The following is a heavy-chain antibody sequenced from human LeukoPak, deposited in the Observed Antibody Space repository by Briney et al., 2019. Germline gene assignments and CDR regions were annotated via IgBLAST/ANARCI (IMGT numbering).Heavy chain of an antibody. D-gene: IGHD2/OR15-2a*01. CDR2: TYYRSTWYN. CDR1: GDIVSSNSVT. V-gene: IGHV6-1*01. Sequence: SQTLSLTCAISGDIVSSNSVTWNWIRQSPSRGLEWLGRTYYRSTWYNDYAVSVRGRITVNPDTSKNQFSLHLNSVTPEDTAVYYCARRLTQYDSFDPGGQEILVTVSS. CDR3: ARRLTQYDSFDP. J-gene: IGHJ5*02.